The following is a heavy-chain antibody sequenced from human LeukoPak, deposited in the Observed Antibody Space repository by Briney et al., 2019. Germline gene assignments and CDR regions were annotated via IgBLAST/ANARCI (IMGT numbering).Heavy chain of an antibody. J-gene: IGHJ3*02. CDR3: AREVEYYDSSGYRPHAFDI. V-gene: IGHV4-39*02. CDR1: GGSIISSNHY. D-gene: IGHD3-22*01. CDR2: ISYSGGT. Sequence: SETLSLTCTVSGGSIISSNHYWGWTRQPPGKGLVWFGSISYSGGTAYNPSLRSRVTISVDTSKNQFSLKVNSVTAADTAVYYCAREVEYYDSSGYRPHAFDIWGQGTLVTVSS.